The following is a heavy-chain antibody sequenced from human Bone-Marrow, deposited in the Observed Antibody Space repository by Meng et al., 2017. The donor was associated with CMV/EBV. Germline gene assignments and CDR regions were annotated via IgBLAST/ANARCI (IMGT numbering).Heavy chain of an antibody. D-gene: IGHD3-3*01. CDR1: GYTFTGYY. CDR3: ARDSRYDFWSGNPPYYYGLDV. V-gene: IGHV1-2*02. CDR2: INPNSGGT. J-gene: IGHJ6*02. Sequence: ASVKVSCKASGYTFTGYYMHWVRQAPGQGLEWMGWINPNSGGTNYAQKFQGRVTMTRDTSISTAYMELRSLRSDDTAVYYCARDSRYDFWSGNPPYYYGLDVWGQGTTVTVSS.